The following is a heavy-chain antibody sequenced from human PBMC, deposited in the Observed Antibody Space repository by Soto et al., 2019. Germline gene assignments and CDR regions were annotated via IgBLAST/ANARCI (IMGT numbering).Heavy chain of an antibody. V-gene: IGHV5-10-1*01. D-gene: IGHD2-15*01. CDR1: GYSFTSYW. CDR3: ARQRCSGGSCYHGMHV. Sequence: PGESLKISCKGSGYSFTSYWISWVRQMPGKGLEWMGRINPSDSYTNYSPSFQGHVTISVDKSISTAYLQWSSLKASDTAMYYCARQRCSGGSCYHGMHVWGQGTTVNVSS. J-gene: IGHJ6*02. CDR2: INPSDSYT.